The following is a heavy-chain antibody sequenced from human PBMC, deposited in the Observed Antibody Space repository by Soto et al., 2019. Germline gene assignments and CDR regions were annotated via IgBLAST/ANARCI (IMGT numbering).Heavy chain of an antibody. Sequence: ASVKVSCKASGYTFTGDYMHWVRQAPGQGLEWMGWINPNSGGTNYAQKFQGWVTMTRDTSISTAYMELSRLRSDDTAVYYCARGGNSQGGRDYYYGMDVWGQGTTVTVSS. CDR1: GYTFTGDY. CDR3: ARGGNSQGGRDYYYGMDV. V-gene: IGHV1-2*04. CDR2: INPNSGGT. J-gene: IGHJ6*02. D-gene: IGHD3-10*01.